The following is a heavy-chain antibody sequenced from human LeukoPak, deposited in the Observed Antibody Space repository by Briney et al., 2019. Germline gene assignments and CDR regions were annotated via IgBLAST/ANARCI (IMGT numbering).Heavy chain of an antibody. CDR2: IYSAGDT. J-gene: IGHJ4*02. V-gene: IGHV3-53*01. CDR3: ARDSSSFPNYFDL. D-gene: IGHD2/OR15-2a*01. CDR1: RFTVGDNY. Sequence: PGGSLRLSCAASRFTVGDNYMSWVRQAPGKGLEWVSLIYSAGDTFYSDSVRGRFTISRDNSKNTLYLQMNSLRAEDTAFYYCARDSSSFPNYFDLWGQGTLVTVSS.